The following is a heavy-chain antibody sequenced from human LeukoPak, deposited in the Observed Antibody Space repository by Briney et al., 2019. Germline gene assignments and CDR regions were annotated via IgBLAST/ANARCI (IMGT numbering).Heavy chain of an antibody. CDR2: ISAYNGNT. D-gene: IGHD1-26*01. CDR3: ARDRDSGSPIGYYYMDV. J-gene: IGHJ6*03. V-gene: IGHV1-18*01. Sequence: GASVKVSCKASGYTFTSYGISWVRQAPGQGLEWMGRISAYNGNTNYAQKLQGRVTMTTDTSTSTAYMELRSLRSDDTAVYYCARDRDSGSPIGYYYMDVWGKGTTVTVSS. CDR1: GYTFTSYG.